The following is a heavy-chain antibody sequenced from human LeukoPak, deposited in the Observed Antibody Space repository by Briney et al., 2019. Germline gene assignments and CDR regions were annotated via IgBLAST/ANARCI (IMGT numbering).Heavy chain of an antibody. CDR3: AREGYTYGHGVDF. V-gene: IGHV3-30*04. J-gene: IGHJ4*02. CDR2: ISYDGSNK. D-gene: IGHD5-18*01. Sequence: PGRSLRLSCAASGFTFSSYAMHWVRQAPDKGLEWVAVISYDGSNKYYADSVKGRFTISRDNSKNTLYLQMNSLRPEDTAVYYCAREGYTYGHGVDFWGQGTLVTVSS. CDR1: GFTFSSYA.